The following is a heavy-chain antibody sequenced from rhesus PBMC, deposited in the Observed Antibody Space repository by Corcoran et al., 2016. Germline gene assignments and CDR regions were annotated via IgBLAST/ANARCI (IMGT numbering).Heavy chain of an antibody. CDR1: GGAISGYYY. Sequence: QVKLQQWGGGLVKPSETLSLTCAVYGGAISGYYYWSWIRKPPGKGLEWIGYIYGNSASTNYNPPLNKRVTISNDTCNNQFSLKLSSVTAAYRAVYYCARDGVHSSSPLGVRGPGVLVTVPS. CDR2: IYGNSAST. D-gene: IGHD6-43*01. CDR3: ARDGVHSSSPLGV. V-gene: IGHV4-73*01. J-gene: IGHJ5-1*01.